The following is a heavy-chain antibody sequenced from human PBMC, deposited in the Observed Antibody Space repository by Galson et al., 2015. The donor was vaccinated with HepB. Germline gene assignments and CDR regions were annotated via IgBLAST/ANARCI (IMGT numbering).Heavy chain of an antibody. J-gene: IGHJ6*03. CDR1: GFTFSSYS. D-gene: IGHD6-19*01. Sequence: SLRLSCAASGFTFSSYSMNWVRQAPGKGLEWVSVIYSGGSTYYADSVKGRFTISRDNSKNTLYLQMNSLRAEDTAVYYCARGPDSSGWPLYYYYYYMDVWGKGTTVTVSS. V-gene: IGHV3-53*01. CDR3: ARGPDSSGWPLYYYYYYMDV. CDR2: IYSGGST.